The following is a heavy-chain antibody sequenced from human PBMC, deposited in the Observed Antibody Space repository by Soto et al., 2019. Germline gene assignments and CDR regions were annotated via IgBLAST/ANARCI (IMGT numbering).Heavy chain of an antibody. Sequence: EVQLVESGGGLVQPGGSLRLSCAASGFTVSSNYMSWVRQAPGKGLEWVSVIYSGGSTYYADSVKGRFTISRDNSKNTLYLQMNSLRAEDTAVYYCAREKSTYFGCDCYYWLFDPWGQGTLVTVSS. CDR2: IYSGGST. J-gene: IGHJ5*02. V-gene: IGHV3-66*01. D-gene: IGHD2-21*01. CDR3: AREKSTYFGCDCYYWLFDP. CDR1: GFTVSSNY.